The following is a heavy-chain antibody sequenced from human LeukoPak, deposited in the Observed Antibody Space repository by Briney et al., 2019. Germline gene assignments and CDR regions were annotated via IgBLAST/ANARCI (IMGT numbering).Heavy chain of an antibody. CDR3: ARGLSSGWQGH. J-gene: IGHJ4*02. V-gene: IGHV3-48*03. CDR1: GFTFSSYE. CDR2: ISSSGSTI. Sequence: GGSLRLSCAASGFTFSSYEMNWVRQAPGKGLEGVSYISSSGSTIYYADSVKGRFTISRDNAKNSLYLQMNSLRAEDTAVYYCARGLSSGWQGHWGQGTLVTVSS. D-gene: IGHD6-19*01.